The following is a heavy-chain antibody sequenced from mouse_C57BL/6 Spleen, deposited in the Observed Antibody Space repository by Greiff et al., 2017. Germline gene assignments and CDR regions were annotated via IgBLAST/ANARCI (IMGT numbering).Heavy chain of an antibody. CDR1: GFNITNTY. J-gene: IGHJ4*01. V-gene: IGHV14-3*01. CDR3: ARYGYSNPYYAMDD. D-gene: IGHD2-5*01. Sequence: EVMLVESVAELVRPGASVKLSCTASGFNITNTYMHWVKQRPEQGLEWIGRIDPANGNTKYAPKFQGKATITADTSSNTAYLQLSSLTSEDTAIYYCARYGYSNPYYAMDDWGQGTSVTVSS. CDR2: IDPANGNT.